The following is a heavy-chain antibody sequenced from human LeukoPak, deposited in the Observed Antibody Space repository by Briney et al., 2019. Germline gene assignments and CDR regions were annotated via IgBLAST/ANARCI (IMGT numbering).Heavy chain of an antibody. CDR1: GGSFSGYY. Sequence: SETLSLTCAVYGGSFSGYYWSWIRQPPGKGLEWIGEINHSGSTNYNPSLKSRVTISVDTSKNQFSLKPSSVTAADTAVYYCARSRRVRYFDWLLYDYWGQGTLVTVSS. J-gene: IGHJ4*02. V-gene: IGHV4-34*01. CDR2: INHSGST. CDR3: ARSRRVRYFDWLLYDY. D-gene: IGHD3-9*01.